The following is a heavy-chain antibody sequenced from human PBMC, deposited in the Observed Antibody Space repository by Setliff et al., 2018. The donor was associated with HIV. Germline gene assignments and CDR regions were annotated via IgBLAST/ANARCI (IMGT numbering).Heavy chain of an antibody. V-gene: IGHV4-34*01. CDR3: TRVRDHYDSGTYYRPLYFFDS. CDR1: GGSFSGYF. Sequence: PSETLSLTCAVYGGSFSGYFWSWVRQSPGKGLEWIGEINHNRKTNYNPSLKSRVTISIDRSKNQLSLKLNSVIAADTAVYYCTRVRDHYDSGTYYRPLYFFDSWGQGTLVTVSS. CDR2: INHNRKT. D-gene: IGHD3-10*01. J-gene: IGHJ4*02.